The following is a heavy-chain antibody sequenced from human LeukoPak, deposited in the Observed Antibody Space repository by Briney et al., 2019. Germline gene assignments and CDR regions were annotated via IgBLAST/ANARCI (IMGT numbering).Heavy chain of an antibody. V-gene: IGHV4-38-2*02. CDR1: GYSISSGYY. D-gene: IGHD3-22*01. CDR3: ARDLSDYDSSGYED. J-gene: IGHJ4*02. Sequence: SETLSLTCTVSGYSISSGYYWGWIRQPPGKGLEWIGSIYHSGSTYYNPSLKSRVTISVDTSKNQFSLKLSSVTAADTAVYYCARDLSDYDSSGYEDWGQGTLVTVSS. CDR2: IYHSGST.